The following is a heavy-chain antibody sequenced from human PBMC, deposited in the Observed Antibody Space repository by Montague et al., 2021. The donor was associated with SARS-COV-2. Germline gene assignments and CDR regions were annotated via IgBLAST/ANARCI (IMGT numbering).Heavy chain of an antibody. CDR2: INHKEST. V-gene: IGHV4-34*01. Sequence: SETLSLTCSSLGSWYRGSDWKWIRLPPRKGRKSNAEINHKESTNYNLSLKSRVTISVDTSKNQFSLKLSSVTAADTAVYYCARGSGRSGGSCYSECDPHYYYGMDVWGQGTTGTVSS. D-gene: IGHD2-15*01. CDR1: GSWYRGSD. J-gene: IGHJ6*02. CDR3: ARGSGRSGGSCYSECDPHYYYGMDV.